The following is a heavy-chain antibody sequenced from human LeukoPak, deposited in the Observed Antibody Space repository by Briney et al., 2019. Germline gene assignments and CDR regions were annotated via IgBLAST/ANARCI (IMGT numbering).Heavy chain of an antibody. D-gene: IGHD5-12*01. CDR2: ISAYNGNT. CDR3: ARGKGGYDPSDY. V-gene: IGHV1-18*01. Sequence: ASVKVSCKASGYTFTSYGISWVRQAPGQGLEWMGWISAYNGNTNYAQKFQGRVTITRNTSISTAYMELSSLRSEDTAVYYCARGKGGYDPSDYWGQGTLVTVSS. J-gene: IGHJ4*02. CDR1: GYTFTSYG.